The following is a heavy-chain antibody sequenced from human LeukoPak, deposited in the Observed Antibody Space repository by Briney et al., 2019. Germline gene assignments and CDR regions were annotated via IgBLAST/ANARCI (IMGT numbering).Heavy chain of an antibody. Sequence: GGSLRLSCAASGFTFSSYGMHWVRQAPGKGLEWVANIKQDGSEKYYVDSVKGRFTISRDNAKSSLYLQMNSLRAEDTAVYYCARSDRYFASPPYYFDYWGQGTLVTVSS. D-gene: IGHD3-9*01. CDR1: GFTFSSYG. J-gene: IGHJ4*02. CDR3: ARSDRYFASPPYYFDY. CDR2: IKQDGSEK. V-gene: IGHV3-7*01.